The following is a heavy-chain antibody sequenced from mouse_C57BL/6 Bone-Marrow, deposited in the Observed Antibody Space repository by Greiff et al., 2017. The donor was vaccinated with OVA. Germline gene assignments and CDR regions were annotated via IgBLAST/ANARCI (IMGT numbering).Heavy chain of an antibody. CDR2: ISSGSSTI. J-gene: IGHJ1*03. V-gene: IGHV5-17*01. Sequence: EVQVVESGGGLVKPGGSLKLSCAASGFTFSDYGMHWVRQAPEKGLEWVAYISSGSSTIYYADTVKGRFTISRDNAKNTLFLQMTSLRSEDTAMYYCARSRLSWYFDVWGTGTTVTVSS. CDR1: GFTFSDYG. CDR3: ARSRLSWYFDV.